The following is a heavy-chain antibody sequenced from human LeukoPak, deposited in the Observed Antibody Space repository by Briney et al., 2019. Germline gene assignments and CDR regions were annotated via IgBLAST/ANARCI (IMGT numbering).Heavy chain of an antibody. J-gene: IGHJ4*02. D-gene: IGHD5-18*01. Sequence: SETLSLTCTVSGGSISSSSYYWGWIRQPPGKGLEWIGYIYYSGSTNYNPSLKSRVTISVDTSKNQFPLKLSSVTAADTAVYYCARVGYSYGYPIDYWGQGTLVTVSS. CDR2: IYYSGST. V-gene: IGHV4-61*05. CDR3: ARVGYSYGYPIDY. CDR1: GGSISSSSYY.